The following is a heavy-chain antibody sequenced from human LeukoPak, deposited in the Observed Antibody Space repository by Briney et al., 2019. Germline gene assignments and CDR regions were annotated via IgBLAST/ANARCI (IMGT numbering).Heavy chain of an antibody. CDR3: TTGTFATFDY. CDR1: GFTFSSYA. J-gene: IGHJ4*02. D-gene: IGHD2/OR15-2a*01. CDR2: ISGSGGST. Sequence: GGSLRLSCAASGFTFSSYAMSWVRQAPGKGLEWVSAISGSGGSTYYADSVKGRFTISRDDSKNTLYLQTNSLSTEDTAVYYCTTGTFATFDYWGQGTLVTVSS. V-gene: IGHV3-23*01.